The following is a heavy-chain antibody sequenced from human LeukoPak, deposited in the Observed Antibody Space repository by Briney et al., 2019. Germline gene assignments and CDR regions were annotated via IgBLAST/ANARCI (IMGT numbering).Heavy chain of an antibody. V-gene: IGHV3-30*18. J-gene: IGHJ6*02. CDR1: GFTFSSYG. CDR2: ISYDGSNK. D-gene: IGHD2-2*02. Sequence: PGGSLRLSCAASGFTFSSYGMHGVRQAPGKGLEWVAVISYDGSNKYYADSVKGRFTISRDNSKNTLYLQMNSLRAEDTAVYYCAKELYPYCYYGMDVWGQGTTVTVSS. CDR3: AKELYPYCYYGMDV.